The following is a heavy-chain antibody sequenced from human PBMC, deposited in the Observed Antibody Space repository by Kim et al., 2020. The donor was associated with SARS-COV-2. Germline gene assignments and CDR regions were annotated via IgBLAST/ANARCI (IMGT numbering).Heavy chain of an antibody. CDR2: INPDSGDN. V-gene: IGHV1-2*05. Sequence: ASVKVSCKASGYTFTGYYIHWVRLGPGQGLEWMGRINPDSGDNIFAQKFRDRVSMTRDTSIITAYMELSSLGPDDIGVYYCARGSYHDGLDFWGQGTMVTVSS. CDR1: GYTFTGYY. J-gene: IGHJ3*01. D-gene: IGHD3-16*02. CDR3: ARGSYHDGLDF.